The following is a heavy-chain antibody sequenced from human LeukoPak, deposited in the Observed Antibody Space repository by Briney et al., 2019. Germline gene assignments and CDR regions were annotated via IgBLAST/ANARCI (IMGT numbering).Heavy chain of an antibody. CDR1: GFALSNYG. V-gene: IGHV3-30*02. CDR2: VRHHGGAE. D-gene: IGHD5-12*01. Sequence: GGSLRLSCAAPGFALSNYGMHWVRQAPGKGLEWVASVRHHGGAEYYADSVKGRFTISRATSKNTLFLQMRSLRIEDTAVYSCARESSSGYPSGGPKYWGLGNQVTVSA. CDR3: ARESSSGYPSGGPKY. J-gene: IGHJ4*02.